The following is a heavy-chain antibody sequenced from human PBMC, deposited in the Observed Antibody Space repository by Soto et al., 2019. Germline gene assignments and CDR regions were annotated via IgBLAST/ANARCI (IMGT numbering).Heavy chain of an antibody. J-gene: IGHJ6*02. CDR3: ARGCSSTSCYNYYYYGMDV. D-gene: IGHD2-2*02. Sequence: SETLSLTCAVYGGSFSGYYWSWIRQPPGKGLEWIGEINHSGSTNYNPSLKSRVTISVDTSKNQFSLKLSSVTVADTAVYYCARGCSSTSCYNYYYYGMDVWGQGTTVTVSS. CDR1: GGSFSGYY. V-gene: IGHV4-34*01. CDR2: INHSGST.